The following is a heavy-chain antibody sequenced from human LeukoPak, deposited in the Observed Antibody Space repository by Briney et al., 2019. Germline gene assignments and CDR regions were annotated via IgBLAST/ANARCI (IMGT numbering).Heavy chain of an antibody. V-gene: IGHV3-66*01. CDR3: ARETYDSSAYYYYYFDY. Sequence: GGSLRLSCAASGFTVSSNYMTWVSQAPGKGLEWVSVIYSGGNTYYADSVKGRFTISRDNSKNTLYLQMNSLRAEDTAVYYCARETYDSSAYYYYYFDYWGQGTLVTVSS. J-gene: IGHJ4*02. CDR1: GFTVSSNY. D-gene: IGHD3-22*01. CDR2: IYSGGNT.